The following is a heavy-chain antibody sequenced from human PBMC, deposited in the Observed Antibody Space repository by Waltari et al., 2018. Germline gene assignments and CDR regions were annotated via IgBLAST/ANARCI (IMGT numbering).Heavy chain of an antibody. D-gene: IGHD2-15*01. J-gene: IGHJ4*02. V-gene: IGHV1-18*04. CDR2: INRNNGNT. Sequence: QVQLVQSGNEVMQPGASVKVSCKASGYTFTSHRITWVRQYPGQGPEWLGWINRNNGNTKFAQKFQGRVSLTTDTSTSTAYMDLRSLTSDDTAVYYCARDYCSGDGCSLDCWGQGTLVTVSS. CDR1: GYTFTSHR. CDR3: ARDYCSGDGCSLDC.